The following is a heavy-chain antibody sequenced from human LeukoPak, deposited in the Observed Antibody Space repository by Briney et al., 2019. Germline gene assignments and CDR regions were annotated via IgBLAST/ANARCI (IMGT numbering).Heavy chain of an antibody. V-gene: IGHV3-48*01. Sequence: GGSLRLSCAASGFTFSSYEMNWVRQAPGKGLEWVSYISSSSSTIYYADSVKGRFTISRDNAKNSLYLQMNSLRAEDTAAYYCARASDYYDSSGYYYYYYYMDVWGKGTTVTVSS. CDR3: ARASDYYDSSGYYYYYYYMDV. CDR1: GFTFSSYE. J-gene: IGHJ6*03. D-gene: IGHD3-22*01. CDR2: ISSSSSTI.